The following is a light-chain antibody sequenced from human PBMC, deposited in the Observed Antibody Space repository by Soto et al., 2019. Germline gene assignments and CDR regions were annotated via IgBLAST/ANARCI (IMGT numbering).Light chain of an antibody. V-gene: IGLV2-14*01. J-gene: IGLJ3*02. CDR1: SSDVGGYDY. CDR3: SSFTSSGTL. Sequence: QSALTQPATVSGSPGQPITISCTGTSSDVGGYDYVSWYQQHPGKVPKLIIYEVSIRASGVSNRFSASKSANTASLTISGLQPEDEADYYWSSFTSSGTLFGGGTKLTVL. CDR2: EVS.